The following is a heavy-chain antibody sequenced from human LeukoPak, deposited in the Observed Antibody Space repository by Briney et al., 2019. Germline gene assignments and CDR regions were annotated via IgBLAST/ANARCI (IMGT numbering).Heavy chain of an antibody. Sequence: GGSLRLSCAASGFTFSSYGMHWVRQAPGKGLEWVAVISYDGSNKYYADSVKGRFTISRDNSKNTLYLQMNSLRAEDTAVYYCAKDRIQLWLTGMDVWGQGTTVTVSS. V-gene: IGHV3-30*18. J-gene: IGHJ6*02. D-gene: IGHD5-18*01. CDR3: AKDRIQLWLTGMDV. CDR1: GFTFSSYG. CDR2: ISYDGSNK.